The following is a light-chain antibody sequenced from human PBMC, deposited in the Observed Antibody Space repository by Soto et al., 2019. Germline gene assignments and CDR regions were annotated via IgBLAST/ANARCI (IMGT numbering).Light chain of an antibody. Sequence: EVVMTQSPATLSVSPGERVTLSCRASQSVRSNLAWYQQKPGQSPRLLIYGASTRATGIPARFSGSGSGTEFTLTISSLQSEDFVVYYCQQYGSSPPLTFGGGTKVDI. CDR3: QQYGSSPPLT. V-gene: IGKV3-15*01. CDR2: GAS. CDR1: QSVRSN. J-gene: IGKJ4*01.